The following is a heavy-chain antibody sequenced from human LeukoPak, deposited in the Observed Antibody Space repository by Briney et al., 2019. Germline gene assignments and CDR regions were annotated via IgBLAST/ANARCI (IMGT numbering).Heavy chain of an antibody. J-gene: IGHJ4*02. CDR3: ARAMRSGYDY. Sequence: GGSLRLSFATSGFTFSNYDMNWVRQAPGKGLEWVSYITSSGSSIYYADSVKGRFTISRDNAENSLYLQMNSLRDEDTAVYYCARAMRSGYDYWGQGTLVTVSS. CDR1: GFTFSNYD. CDR2: ITSSGSSI. V-gene: IGHV3-48*02. D-gene: IGHD5-12*01.